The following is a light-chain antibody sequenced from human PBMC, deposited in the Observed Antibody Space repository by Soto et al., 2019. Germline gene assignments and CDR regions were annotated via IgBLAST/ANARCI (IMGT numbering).Light chain of an antibody. CDR3: QQYNNWPPS. V-gene: IGKV3-15*01. J-gene: IGKJ3*01. CDR1: QSVSSN. CDR2: GAS. Sequence: EIVMTQSPATLSVPPGERATLSCRASQSVSSNLAWYQQKPGQAPRLLIYGASTRATGIPARFSGSGSGTEFTLTISSLQSEDFAVYYCQQYNNWPPSFGPRTKVDIK.